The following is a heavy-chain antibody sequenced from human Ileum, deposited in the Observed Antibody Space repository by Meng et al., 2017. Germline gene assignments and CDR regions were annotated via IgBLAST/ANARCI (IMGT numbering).Heavy chain of an antibody. J-gene: IGHJ4*02. Sequence: GGVLVPPWGSLCPSGAAVVFTFSSNRMAWGRQVSGRGLVWVSSINTDGSTTDYAASVKGRFTITRDNAKNTLYLQMNSLTVEDTAVYYCVRDGPNYFDQWGQGTLVTVSS. CDR3: VRDGPNYFDQ. CDR2: INTDGSTT. V-gene: IGHV3-74*01. CDR1: VFTFSSNR.